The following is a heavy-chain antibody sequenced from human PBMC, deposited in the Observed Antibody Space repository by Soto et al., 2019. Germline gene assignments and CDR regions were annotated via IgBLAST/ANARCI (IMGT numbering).Heavy chain of an antibody. V-gene: IGHV3-21*06. J-gene: IGHJ4*02. CDR1: GFTFSRYS. CDR3: ARVAY. CDR2: ISSGGNTK. Sequence: EVQLVESGGGLVKPGGSLRLSCVASGFTFSRYSINWFRQAPGKGLEWVSSISSGGNTKSYANSVKGRFTISRDNAKNSLYLEMNSLRPEDTAVYYRARVAYWGQGTLVTVSS.